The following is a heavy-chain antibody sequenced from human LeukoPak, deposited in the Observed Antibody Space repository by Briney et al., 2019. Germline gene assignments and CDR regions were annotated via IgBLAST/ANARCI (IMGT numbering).Heavy chain of an antibody. CDR1: GGSISSYY. Sequence: SETLSLTCTVSGGSISSYYWSWIRQPPGKGLEWIGYIYYSGSTNYNPSLKSRVTISVDTSRNQFSLKLSFVTAADTAVYYCARDEGRDGYNSYWGQGTLVTVSS. D-gene: IGHD5-24*01. J-gene: IGHJ4*02. CDR2: IYYSGST. CDR3: ARDEGRDGYNSY. V-gene: IGHV4-59*01.